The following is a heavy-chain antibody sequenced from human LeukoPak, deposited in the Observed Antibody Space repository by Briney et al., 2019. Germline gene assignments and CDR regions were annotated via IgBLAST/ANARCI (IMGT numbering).Heavy chain of an antibody. CDR3: ARGELINPILPYPDSGSLDY. D-gene: IGHD1-26*01. J-gene: IGHJ4*02. CDR2: ISSNGGST. Sequence: LPGGSLRLSCAASGFTFSSYAMHWVRQAPGKGLEYVSAISSNGGSTYYANSVKGRFTISRDNSKNTLYLQMGSLRAEDMAVYYCARGELINPILPYPDSGSLDYWGQGTLVTVSS. CDR1: GFTFSSYA. V-gene: IGHV3-64*01.